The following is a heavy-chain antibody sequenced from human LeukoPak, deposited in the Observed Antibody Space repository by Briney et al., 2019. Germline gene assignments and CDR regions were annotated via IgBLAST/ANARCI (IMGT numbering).Heavy chain of an antibody. CDR2: IYTSGST. Sequence: SETLSLTCTVSGGSISSYYWSWIRQPAGKGLEWIGRIYTSGSTNYNPSLKSRVTMSVDTSKNQFSLKLSSVTAADTAVYYCARGLNGGATTKSFLDVWGKGTTVTVSS. D-gene: IGHD1-26*01. V-gene: IGHV4-4*07. J-gene: IGHJ6*04. CDR3: ARGLNGGATTKSFLDV. CDR1: GGSISSYY.